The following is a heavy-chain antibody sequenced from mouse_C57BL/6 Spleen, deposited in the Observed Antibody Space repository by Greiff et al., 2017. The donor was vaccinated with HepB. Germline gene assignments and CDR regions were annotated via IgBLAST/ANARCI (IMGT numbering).Heavy chain of an antibody. D-gene: IGHD1-1*01. CDR2: FDPNSGGT. J-gene: IGHJ2*01. CDR3: ARGMTTVVATYDFDH. CDR1: GYTFTSYW. V-gene: IGHV1-72*01. Sequence: QVQLQQPGAELVKPGASVKLSCKASGYTFTSYWMHWVQRRLGRGLEWIGRFDPNSGGTKYNEKFKSKATLTVDKPASTAYMQLSSLTAEESAVYYFARGMTTVVATYDFDHWGEGTTLTVSS.